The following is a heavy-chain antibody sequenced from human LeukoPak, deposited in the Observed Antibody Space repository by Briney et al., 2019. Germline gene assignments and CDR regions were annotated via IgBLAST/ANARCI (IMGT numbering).Heavy chain of an antibody. D-gene: IGHD5-24*01. Sequence: PGGSLRLSCATSGFTFSSYAMSWVRQAPGKGLEWVSVIYSGGSTYYAGSVKGRFIISRDNSKNTLYLQMNSLRAEDTAVYYCARGRDGVIDYWGQGTLVTVSS. CDR2: IYSGGST. V-gene: IGHV3-53*01. J-gene: IGHJ4*02. CDR3: ARGRDGVIDY. CDR1: GFTFSSYA.